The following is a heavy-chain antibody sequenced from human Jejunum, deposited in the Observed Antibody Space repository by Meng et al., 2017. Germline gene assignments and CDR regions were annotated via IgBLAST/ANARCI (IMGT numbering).Heavy chain of an antibody. Sequence: QVQLQESGPGLVKPSGNLSLTLACSGGSITSSNWGSWGRQPPGKGLEWIGENFHSGSTNYNPPLKSRVTISVDKSKNQFSLKVTSVTAADTATYYCARFDISTAGRGDYWGQGILVTVSS. CDR3: ARFDISTAGRGDY. V-gene: IGHV4-4*02. CDR1: GGSITSSNW. J-gene: IGHJ4*02. CDR2: NFHSGST. D-gene: IGHD6-13*01.